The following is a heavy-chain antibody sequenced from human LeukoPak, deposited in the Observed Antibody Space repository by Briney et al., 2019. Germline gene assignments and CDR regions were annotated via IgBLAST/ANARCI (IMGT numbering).Heavy chain of an antibody. Sequence: SETLSLTCTVSGGSISSYYWSWIRQPPGKGLEWIGYIFYSGSTNYNPSLKSRVTISVDTSKNQFSLKLSSVTAADTAVYYCAREWGGTRYCTGTSCYPGDYYYYGMDVWGKGTTVTVSS. CDR3: AREWGGTRYCTGTSCYPGDYYYYGMDV. J-gene: IGHJ6*04. V-gene: IGHV4-59*01. CDR1: GGSISSYY. D-gene: IGHD2-2*01. CDR2: IFYSGST.